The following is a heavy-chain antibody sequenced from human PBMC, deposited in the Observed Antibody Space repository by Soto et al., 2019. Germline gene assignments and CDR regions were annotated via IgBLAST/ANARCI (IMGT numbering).Heavy chain of an antibody. D-gene: IGHD4-17*01. V-gene: IGHV4-4*02. CDR3: ARVQTTVTTIDY. J-gene: IGHJ4*02. CDR1: GGSISSSNW. Sequence: PSETLSLTCAVSGGSISSSNWWSWVRQPPGKGLEWIGEIYHSGSTNYNPSLKSRVTTSVDKSKNQFSLKLSSVTAADTAVYYCARVQTTVTTIDYWGQGTQVNVSS. CDR2: IYHSGST.